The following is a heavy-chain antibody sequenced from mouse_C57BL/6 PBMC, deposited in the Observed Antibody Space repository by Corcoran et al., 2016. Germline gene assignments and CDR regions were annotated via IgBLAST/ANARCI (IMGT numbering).Heavy chain of an antibody. V-gene: IGHV1-76*01. J-gene: IGHJ1*03. CDR1: GYTFTDYY. CDR3: ARKAHYGSSYGYFDV. CDR2: IYPGSGNT. D-gene: IGHD1-1*01. Sequence: QVQLKQSGAELVRPGASVKLSCKASGYTFTDYYINWVKQRPGQGLEWIARIYPGSGNTYYNEKFKGKATLTAEKSSSTAYMQLSSLTSEDSAVYFCARKAHYGSSYGYFDVWGTGTTVTVSS.